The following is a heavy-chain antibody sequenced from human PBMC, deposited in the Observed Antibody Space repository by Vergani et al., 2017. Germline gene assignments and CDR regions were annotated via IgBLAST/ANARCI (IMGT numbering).Heavy chain of an antibody. D-gene: IGHD2-8*01. J-gene: IGHJ4*02. CDR3: ARQSRDVFCTNGVCPLGY. CDR1: GSTFSSYA. Sequence: EVQLVESGGGLVQPGGSLRLSCAASGSTFSSYAMNWVRQAPGKGLEWVSYISRSSRTIYYADSVKGRFTISRDNAKNSLHLQMNNLRAEDTAVYYCARQSRDVFCTNGVCPLGYWGQGALVTVS. V-gene: IGHV3-48*01. CDR2: ISRSSRTI.